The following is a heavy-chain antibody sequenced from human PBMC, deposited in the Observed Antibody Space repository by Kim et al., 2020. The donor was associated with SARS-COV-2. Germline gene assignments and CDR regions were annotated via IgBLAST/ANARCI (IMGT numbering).Heavy chain of an antibody. D-gene: IGHD4-17*01. CDR3: ARDPLNDYDSLDY. V-gene: IGHV3-7*01. Sequence: GGSLRLSCAASGFTFNNHWMSWVRQAPGKGLEWLANIKEDGSETNYVDSVRGRFTISRDNAKNSLYLQMNSLRDEDTAVYHCARDPLNDYDSLDYWGQGTLVTVSS. CDR1: GFTFNNHW. J-gene: IGHJ4*02. CDR2: IKEDGSET.